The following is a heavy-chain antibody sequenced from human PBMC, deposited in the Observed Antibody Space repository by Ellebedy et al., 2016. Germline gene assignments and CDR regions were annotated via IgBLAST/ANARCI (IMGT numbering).Heavy chain of an antibody. CDR1: GGSISSYY. CDR2: IYYSGST. Sequence: SETLSLXXTVSGGSISSYYWSWIRQPPGKGLEWIGSIYYSGSTNSNPSLKSRVTISIDTSKNPFSLKLSSVTAADTAVYYCARGRKSEHYYYYYMDVWGKGTTVTVSS. D-gene: IGHD1-26*01. J-gene: IGHJ6*03. V-gene: IGHV4-59*01. CDR3: ARGRKSEHYYYYYMDV.